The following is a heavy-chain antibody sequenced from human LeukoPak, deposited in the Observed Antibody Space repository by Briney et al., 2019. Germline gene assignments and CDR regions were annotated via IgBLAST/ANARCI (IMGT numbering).Heavy chain of an antibody. CDR1: GGSFSGFY. Sequence: PSETLSLTCAVYGGSFSGFYWSWIRQPPGKGREWIGEINHRGSTNYNPSLKSRVTISVDTSKNQFSLKLSSVTAADTAVYYCARVPKYFDLWGRGTLVTVSS. J-gene: IGHJ2*01. CDR2: INHRGST. CDR3: ARVPKYFDL. V-gene: IGHV4-34*01.